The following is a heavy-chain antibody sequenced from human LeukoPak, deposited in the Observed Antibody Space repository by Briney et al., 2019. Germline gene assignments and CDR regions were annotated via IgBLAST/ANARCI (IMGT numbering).Heavy chain of an antibody. CDR3: ARAGVVVVAATRYFDY. CDR1: GGSFSGYY. Sequence: PSETLSLTCAVSGGSFSGYYWSWIRQPPGKGLEWIGEINHSGSTNYNPSLKSRVTISVDTSKNQFSLKLSSVTAADTAVYYCARAGVVVVAATRYFDYWGQGTLVTVSS. CDR2: INHSGST. J-gene: IGHJ4*02. V-gene: IGHV4-34*01. D-gene: IGHD2-15*01.